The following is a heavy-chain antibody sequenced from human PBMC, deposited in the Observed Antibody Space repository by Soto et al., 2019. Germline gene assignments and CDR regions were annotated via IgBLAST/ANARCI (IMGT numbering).Heavy chain of an antibody. V-gene: IGHV2-5*02. Sequence: IPRASRTVSCSFSGFAVRCRGMSVGWIRQPPGKALEWRALICWDDDKRYSPSLKSRLTITKDTSKNQVGRTMTNMDTADTATYFGAHSLHCRSVLDYWRQGTRVTGSS. CDR1: GFAVRCRGMS. CDR2: ICWDDDK. J-gene: IGHJ4*02. CDR3: AHSLHCRSVLDY. D-gene: IGHD2-21*01.